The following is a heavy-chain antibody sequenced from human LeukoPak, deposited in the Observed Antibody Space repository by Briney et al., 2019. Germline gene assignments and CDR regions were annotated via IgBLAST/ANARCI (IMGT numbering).Heavy chain of an antibody. CDR2: IYYSGST. V-gene: IGHV4-59*08. CDR1: GGSISSYY. J-gene: IGHJ6*03. CDR3: ARQGYCSSTSCPGWYYYYYMDV. Sequence: SETLSLTCTVSGGSISSYYWSWIRQPPGKGLEWTGYIYYSGSTNYNPSLKSRVTISVDTSKNQFSLKLSSVTAADTAVYYCARQGYCSSTSCPGWYYYYYMDVWGKGTTVTVSS. D-gene: IGHD2-2*01.